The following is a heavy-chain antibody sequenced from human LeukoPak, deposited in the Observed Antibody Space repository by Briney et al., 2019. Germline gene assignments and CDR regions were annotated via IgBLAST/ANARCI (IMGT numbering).Heavy chain of an antibody. D-gene: IGHD2-15*01. CDR2: IIPIFGTA. CDR3: ARTDCSGGSCYPGGYYGMDV. J-gene: IGHJ6*02. Sequence: SVKVSCKASGYTFSSYAISWVRQAPGQGLEWMGGIIPIFGTANYAQKFQGRVTITADESTSTAYMELSSLRSEDTAVYYCARTDCSGGSCYPGGYYGMDVWGQGTTVTVSS. CDR1: GYTFSSYA. V-gene: IGHV1-69*13.